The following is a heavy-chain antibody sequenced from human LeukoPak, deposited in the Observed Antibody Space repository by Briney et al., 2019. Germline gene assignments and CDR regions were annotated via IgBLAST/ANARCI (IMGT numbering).Heavy chain of an antibody. CDR2: IYSGDSDT. CDR1: GYSFTSYW. V-gene: IGHV5-51*01. J-gene: IGHJ5*02. Sequence: GASLKISCKGSGYSFTSYWIGWVRQMPGKGLEWMGIIYSGDSDTRYSPSFQGQVTISADKSISTAYLQWSSLKASDTAMYYCAGYCTNGVCLFDPWGQGTLVTVSS. D-gene: IGHD2-8*01. CDR3: AGYCTNGVCLFDP.